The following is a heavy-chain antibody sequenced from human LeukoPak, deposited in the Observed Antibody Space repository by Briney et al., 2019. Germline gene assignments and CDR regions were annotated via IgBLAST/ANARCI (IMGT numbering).Heavy chain of an antibody. V-gene: IGHV4-59*01. D-gene: IGHD1-26*01. CDR3: ARMYSGSYYVAFDI. J-gene: IGHJ3*02. Sequence: SETLSLTCTVSGGSISSFYWSWIRQPPGKGLEWIAYIYYSGSTNYNPSLKSRVTISVDTSKNQFSLKLSSVTAADTAVYYCARMYSGSYYVAFDIWGQGTMVTVSS. CDR1: GGSISSFY. CDR2: IYYSGST.